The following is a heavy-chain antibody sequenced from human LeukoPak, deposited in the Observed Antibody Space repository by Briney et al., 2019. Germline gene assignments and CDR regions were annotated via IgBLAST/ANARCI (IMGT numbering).Heavy chain of an antibody. CDR3: ARDLIVGAWTKRINWFDP. V-gene: IGHV3-21*01. Sequence: PGGSLRLSCAASGFTFSSYSMNWVRQAPGKGLEWVSSISSSSSYIYYADSVKGRFTISRDNAKNSLYLQMNSLRAEDTAVYYCARDLIVGAWTKRINWFDPWGQGTLVTVSS. J-gene: IGHJ5*02. CDR1: GFTFSSYS. D-gene: IGHD1-26*01. CDR2: ISSSSSYI.